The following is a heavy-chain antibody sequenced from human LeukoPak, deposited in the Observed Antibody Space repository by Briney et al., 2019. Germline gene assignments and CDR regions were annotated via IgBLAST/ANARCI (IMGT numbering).Heavy chain of an antibody. V-gene: IGHV3-21*01. CDR3: ARDAEFPYGSGSYPPDY. CDR1: GFTFSHYS. D-gene: IGHD3-10*01. CDR2: ISSVSYYL. J-gene: IGHJ4*02. Sequence: PGGSLRLSCSASGFTFSHYSMHWVRLAPGKGLEWISSISSVSYYLYYADSVKGRFTISRDNDKNSLYLQMSSLRAEDTAVYYCARDAEFPYGSGSYPPDYWGQGTLVTVSS.